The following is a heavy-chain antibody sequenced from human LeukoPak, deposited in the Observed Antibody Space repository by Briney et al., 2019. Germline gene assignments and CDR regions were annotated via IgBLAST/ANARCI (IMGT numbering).Heavy chain of an antibody. Sequence: GGSLRLSSAASGFTFSSYSINWVRQAPGKGLEWVSSISSSSSYIYYADSVKGRFTISRDNAKNSLYLQMNSLRAEDTAVYYCARVAVAGTTVPQYFDYWGQGTLVTVSS. CDR1: GFTFSSYS. D-gene: IGHD6-19*01. J-gene: IGHJ4*02. CDR2: ISSSSSYI. CDR3: ARVAVAGTTVPQYFDY. V-gene: IGHV3-21*01.